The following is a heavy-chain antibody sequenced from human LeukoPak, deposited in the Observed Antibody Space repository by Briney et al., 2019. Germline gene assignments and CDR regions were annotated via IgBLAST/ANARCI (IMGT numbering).Heavy chain of an antibody. V-gene: IGHV3-48*01. Sequence: GGSLRLSCAASGFTFSSYSMNWVRQAPGKGLEWVSYISRGRPTIHYADSVKGRFTISRDNAKNSLYLQMNSLRGEDTAVYYCTRDPEALDNGGEGTLVTVSS. J-gene: IGHJ4*02. CDR1: GFTFSSYS. CDR2: ISRGRPTI. CDR3: TRDPEALDN.